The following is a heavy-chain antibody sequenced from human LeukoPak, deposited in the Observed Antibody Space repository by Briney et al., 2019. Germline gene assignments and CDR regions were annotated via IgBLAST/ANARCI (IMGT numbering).Heavy chain of an antibody. J-gene: IGHJ4*02. CDR3: AKGWGIAAAGVDY. V-gene: IGHV3-30*18. CDR2: ISYDGSSK. Sequence: PGGSLRLSCAASGFTFSSYGVHWVRQAQGRGLEWVAVISYDGSSKYYADSVKGRYTISRDNSKNTLYLQMNSLRAEDTAVYYCAKGWGIAAAGVDYWGQGTLVTVSS. D-gene: IGHD6-13*01. CDR1: GFTFSSYG.